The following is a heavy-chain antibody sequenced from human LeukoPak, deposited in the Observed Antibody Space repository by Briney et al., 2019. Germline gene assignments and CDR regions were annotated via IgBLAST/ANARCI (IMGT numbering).Heavy chain of an antibody. CDR1: GFTFSFYN. CDR2: ISSGSSTM. J-gene: IGHJ2*01. CDR3: ARSTPWYFDL. V-gene: IGHV3-48*04. Sequence: GGSLRLSCAASGFTFSFYNMNWVRQAPGKGLEWVSYISSGSSTMYYADSVKGRFTISRDNAKNSLYLQMNSLRAEDTAVYYCARSTPWYFDLWGCGTLVTVSS.